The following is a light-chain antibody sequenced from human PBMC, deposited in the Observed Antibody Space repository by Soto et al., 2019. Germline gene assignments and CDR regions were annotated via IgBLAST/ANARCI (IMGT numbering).Light chain of an antibody. CDR3: QLYNAYPWT. J-gene: IGKJ1*01. CDR2: DAS. V-gene: IGKV1-5*01. CDR1: EGISTW. Sequence: DIQMTQSLATLSATVGDRVTITCRATEGISTWLAWYQQKPGKAPKLLIYDASRLESGVPSRFSGSGSGTEFTLTISSLQPDDFTTYYCQLYNAYPWTFGQGTKVDIK.